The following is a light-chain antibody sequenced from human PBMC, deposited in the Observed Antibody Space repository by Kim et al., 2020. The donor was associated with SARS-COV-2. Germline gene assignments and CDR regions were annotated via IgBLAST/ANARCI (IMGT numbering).Light chain of an antibody. CDR2: SNN. CDR1: SSPIGSNP. Sequence: GQRVTISCSGSSSPIGSNPISWYQQVPGTAPKLLIYSNNQRPSGVPDRFSGSKSGTSASLDISGLQSEDEGDYYCAAWDDSLNGRVFGGGTKLTVL. J-gene: IGLJ3*02. V-gene: IGLV1-44*01. CDR3: AAWDDSLNGRV.